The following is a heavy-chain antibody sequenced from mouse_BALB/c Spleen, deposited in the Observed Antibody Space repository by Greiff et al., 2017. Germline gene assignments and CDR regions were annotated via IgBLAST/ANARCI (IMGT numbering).Heavy chain of an antibody. V-gene: IGHV5-12-2*01. CDR3: ARHGTTVFDY. D-gene: IGHD1-1*01. J-gene: IGHJ2*01. CDR1: GFTFSSYT. CDR2: ISNGGGST. Sequence: EVHLVESGGGLVQPGGSLKLSCAASGFTFSSYTMSWVRQTPEKRLEWVAYISNGGGSTYYPDTVKGRFTISRDNAKNTLYLQMSSLKSEDTAMYYCARHGTTVFDYWGQGTTLTVSS.